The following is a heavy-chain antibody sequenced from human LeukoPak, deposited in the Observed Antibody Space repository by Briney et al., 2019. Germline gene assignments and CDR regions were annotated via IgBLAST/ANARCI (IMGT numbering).Heavy chain of an antibody. CDR3: ARGTYYYDNSASQFGY. J-gene: IGHJ4*02. D-gene: IGHD3-22*01. CDR1: GFTFSSYW. V-gene: IGHV3-7*01. Sequence: PGGSLRLSCAASGFTFSSYWMSWVRQAPGKGLEWVANIKQDGSEKYYVDSVKGRFTISRDNAKNSLYLQMNSLRAEDTAVYYCARGTYYYDNSASQFGYWGQGTLVTVSS. CDR2: IKQDGSEK.